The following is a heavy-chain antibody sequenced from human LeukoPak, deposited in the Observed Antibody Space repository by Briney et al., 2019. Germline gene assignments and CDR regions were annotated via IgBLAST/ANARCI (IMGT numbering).Heavy chain of an antibody. D-gene: IGHD3-22*01. J-gene: IGHJ5*02. Sequence: GASVKLSCKASGGTFSSYAISWVRQAPGQGLEWMGRIIPILGIANYAQKFQGRVTITADKSTSTAYMELSSLRSEDTAVYYCARGSEDNYYDSSGYNWFDPWGQGTLSPSPQ. V-gene: IGHV1-69*04. CDR1: GGTFSSYA. CDR3: ARGSEDNYYDSSGYNWFDP. CDR2: IIPILGIA.